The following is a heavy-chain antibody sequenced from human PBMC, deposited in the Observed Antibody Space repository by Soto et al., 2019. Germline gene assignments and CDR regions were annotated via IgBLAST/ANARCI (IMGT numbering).Heavy chain of an antibody. D-gene: IGHD3-10*01. V-gene: IGHV3-30*03. CDR1: GFTFSSYG. J-gene: IGHJ6*02. Sequence: QVQLVESGGGVVQPGRSLRLSCAASGFTFSSYGMHWVRQAPGKGLEWVAVISYDGSNKYYADSVKGRFTISRDNSKNTLYLKMNSLRAEDTAVYYCARGDEYYYGSGSGGMDVWGQGTTVTVSS. CDR3: ARGDEYYYGSGSGGMDV. CDR2: ISYDGSNK.